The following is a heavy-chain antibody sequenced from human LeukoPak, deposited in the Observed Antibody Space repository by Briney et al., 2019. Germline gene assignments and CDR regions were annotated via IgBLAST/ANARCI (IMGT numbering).Heavy chain of an antibody. V-gene: IGHV4-61*01. J-gene: IGHJ4*02. CDR2: IYYTGTT. D-gene: IGHD3-16*01. Sequence: SETLSLTCTVSGGSVNNYSYYWSWLRQPPGKGLDGIGYIYYTGTTNCNPSLKSRVTISVDTSKNQFSLKMSSVTAADTAVYYCASVYDYVQSWGQGTLVTVSS. CDR3: ASVYDYVQS. CDR1: GGSVNNYSYY.